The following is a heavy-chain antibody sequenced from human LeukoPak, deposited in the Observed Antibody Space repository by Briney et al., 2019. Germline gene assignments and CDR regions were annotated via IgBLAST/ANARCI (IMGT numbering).Heavy chain of an antibody. J-gene: IGHJ6*02. V-gene: IGHV7-4-1*02. CDR3: ARDLGTFRGVLYYYYYGMDV. D-gene: IGHD3-16*01. CDR1: GYTFTSYA. Sequence: ASVKVSCKASGYTFTSYAMNWVRQAPGQGLEWMGWINTNTGNPTYAQGFTGRFVFSLDTSVSTAYLQISSLKAEDTAVYYCARDLGTFRGVLYYYYYGMDVWGQGTTVTVSS. CDR2: INTNTGNP.